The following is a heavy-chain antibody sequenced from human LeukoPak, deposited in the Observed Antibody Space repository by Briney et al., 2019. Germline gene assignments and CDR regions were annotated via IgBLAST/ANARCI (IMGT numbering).Heavy chain of an antibody. Sequence: GGSLRLSCAASGFTFSSYSMNWVRQAPGQGLEWVSSISSSSSYIYYADSLQGRFSISRDNAKNSLYLQMNSLRAEDTAVYYCASDSSGYYWGQGTLVTVSS. J-gene: IGHJ4*02. CDR2: ISSSSSYI. CDR3: ASDSSGYY. CDR1: GFTFSSYS. V-gene: IGHV3-21*01. D-gene: IGHD3-22*01.